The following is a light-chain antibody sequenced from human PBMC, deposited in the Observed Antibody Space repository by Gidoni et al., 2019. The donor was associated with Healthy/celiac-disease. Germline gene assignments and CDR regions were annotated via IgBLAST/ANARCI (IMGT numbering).Light chain of an antibody. J-gene: IGLJ2*01. V-gene: IGLV3-1*01. Sequence: SYELTQPPSVTVSPGQTASITCSGDKLGDKYACWYQQKPGQSPVLVIYKDSKRPSGIPERFSGSNSGNTATLTISGTQAVDEADYYCQAWDSSTAVFGGGTKLTVL. CDR2: KDS. CDR3: QAWDSSTAV. CDR1: KLGDKY.